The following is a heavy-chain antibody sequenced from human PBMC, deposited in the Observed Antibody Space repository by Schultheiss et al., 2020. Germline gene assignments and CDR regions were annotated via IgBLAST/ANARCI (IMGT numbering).Heavy chain of an antibody. V-gene: IGHV4-39*01. CDR2: INYSGST. D-gene: IGHD3-3*01. J-gene: IGHJ5*02. CDR3: ARRTIFGVVRIDP. CDR1: GGSISSSSYY. Sequence: GSLRLSCTVSGGSISSSSYYWGWIRQPPGKGLEWIGSINYSGSTYYNPSLKSRVTISVDTSKNQFSVKLSSVTAADTAVYYCARRTIFGVVRIDPWGQGTLVTVSS.